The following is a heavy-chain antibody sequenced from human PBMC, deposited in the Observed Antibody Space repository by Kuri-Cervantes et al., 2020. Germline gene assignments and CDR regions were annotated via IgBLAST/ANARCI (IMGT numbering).Heavy chain of an antibody. V-gene: IGHV4-4*02. CDR2: IYHSGST. CDR3: ARVSIAVAGVIDY. D-gene: IGHD6-19*01. J-gene: IGHJ4*02. Sequence: GSLRLSCAVSGGSISSSNWWSWVRQPPGKGLEWIGEIYHSGSTNYNPSLKSRVTISVDKSKNQFSLKLSSVTAADTAVYYCARVSIAVAGVIDYWGQGTLVTVSS. CDR1: GGSISSSNW.